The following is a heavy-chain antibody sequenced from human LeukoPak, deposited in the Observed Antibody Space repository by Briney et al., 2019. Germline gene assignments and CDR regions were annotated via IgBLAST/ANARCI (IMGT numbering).Heavy chain of an antibody. J-gene: IGHJ4*02. V-gene: IGHV3-74*01. CDR2: INSDGSST. Sequence: GGSLRLSCAASGFAFSSYWMHWVRQAPGKGLVWVSRINSDGSSTSYADSVKGRFTISRDNSKNTLYLQMNSLRAEDTAVYYCAKSIVVVAAALDYWGQGTLVTVSS. CDR1: GFAFSSYW. D-gene: IGHD2-2*01. CDR3: AKSIVVVAAALDY.